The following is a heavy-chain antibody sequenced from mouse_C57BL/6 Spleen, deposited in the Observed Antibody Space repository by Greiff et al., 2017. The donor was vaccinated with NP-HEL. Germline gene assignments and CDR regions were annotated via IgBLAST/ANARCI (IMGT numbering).Heavy chain of an antibody. Sequence: EVKLVESEGGLVQPGSSMKLSCTASGFTFSDYYMAWVRQVPEKGLEWVANINYDGSSTYYLDSLKSRFIISRDNAKNILYLQMSSLKSEDTATYYCARDQGLRYFDVWGTGTTVTVSS. CDR3: ARDQGLRYFDV. CDR1: GFTFSDYY. V-gene: IGHV5-16*01. J-gene: IGHJ1*03. CDR2: INYDGSST. D-gene: IGHD3-3*01.